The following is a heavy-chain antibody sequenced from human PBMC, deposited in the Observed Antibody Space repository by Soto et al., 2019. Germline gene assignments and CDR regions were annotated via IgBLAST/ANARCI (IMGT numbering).Heavy chain of an antibody. V-gene: IGHV1-46*01. CDR3: ARVYAPVAGTHYYGMDV. CDR1: GYTFTSYY. Sequence: ASVKVSCKASGYTFTSYYMHWVRQAPGQGLEWMGIINPSGGSTSYAQKFQGRVTMTRDTSTSTVYMELSSLRSEDTAVYYCARVYAPVAGTHYYGMDVWGQGTTVTVSS. J-gene: IGHJ6*02. CDR2: INPSGGST. D-gene: IGHD6-19*01.